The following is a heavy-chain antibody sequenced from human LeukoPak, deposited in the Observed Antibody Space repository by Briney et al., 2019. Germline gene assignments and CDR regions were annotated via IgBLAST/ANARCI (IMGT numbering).Heavy chain of an antibody. D-gene: IGHD1-26*01. Sequence: GGSLRLSHAASGLHFSSYSMNWVRQAPGKGLEWVSYISSSSSTIYYADSVKGRFTISRDNAKNSLYLQMNSLRDEDTAVYYCASNYLYSGSSGIYFDYWGQGTLVTVSS. J-gene: IGHJ4*02. V-gene: IGHV3-48*02. CDR3: ASNYLYSGSSGIYFDY. CDR2: ISSSSSTI. CDR1: GLHFSSYS.